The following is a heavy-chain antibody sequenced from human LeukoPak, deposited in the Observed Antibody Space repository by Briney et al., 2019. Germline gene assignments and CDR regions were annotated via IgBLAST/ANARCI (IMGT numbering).Heavy chain of an antibody. D-gene: IGHD5-24*01. CDR1: GFSFSSYW. J-gene: IGHJ4*02. V-gene: IGHV3-74*01. CDR2: IKSDGSTT. Sequence: GGSLRLSCAASGFSFSSYWMHWVRQAPGTGLVWVSRIKSDGSTTNYADFVKGRFTISRDNAKNTLYLQMNSLRAEDTAVYYCATTSTRDGYLYFDSWGQGTLVTVSS. CDR3: ATTSTRDGYLYFDS.